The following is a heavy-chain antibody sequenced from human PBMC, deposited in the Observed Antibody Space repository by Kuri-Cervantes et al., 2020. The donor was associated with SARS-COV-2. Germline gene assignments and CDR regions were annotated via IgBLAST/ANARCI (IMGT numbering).Heavy chain of an antibody. CDR3: ARGQYSGYDLYFDY. Sequence: GGSLRLSCAASGFTFSSYGMHWVRQAPGKGLEWVAFIRYDGSNKYYADSVKGRFTISRDNAKNSLYLQMNSLRAEDTAVYYCARGQYSGYDLYFDYWGQGTLVTVSS. D-gene: IGHD5-12*01. CDR1: GFTFSSYG. V-gene: IGHV3-30*02. J-gene: IGHJ4*02. CDR2: IRYDGSNK.